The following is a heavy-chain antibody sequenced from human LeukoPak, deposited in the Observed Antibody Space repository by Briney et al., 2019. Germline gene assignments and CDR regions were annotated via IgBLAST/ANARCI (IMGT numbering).Heavy chain of an antibody. CDR3: ARPYSSGWYYFEY. CDR2: IKEDGSEK. J-gene: IGHJ4*02. D-gene: IGHD6-19*01. Sequence: PGGSLRLSCAASGFTFSTYWMTWVRQAPGKGLEWVANIKEDGSEKLYVDSVKGRFTISRDNTKNSLYLEMISLRAEDTAVYYCARPYSSGWYYFEYWGQGSLVTVSS. CDR1: GFTFSTYW. V-gene: IGHV3-7*01.